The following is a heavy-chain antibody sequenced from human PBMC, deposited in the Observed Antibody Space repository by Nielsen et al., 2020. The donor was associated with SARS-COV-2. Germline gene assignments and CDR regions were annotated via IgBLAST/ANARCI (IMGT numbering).Heavy chain of an antibody. CDR1: GYTFSNYA. J-gene: IGHJ4*02. V-gene: IGHV1-18*01. CDR3: ASCKGDGRYFDCEGFDY. Sequence: ASVKVSCKASGYTFSNYAFSWVRQAPGQGPEWMGWISAYNGNTNYTQKLQGRVTMTRDTSTNTAYMELSSLKSDDTAVYYCASCKGDGRYFDCEGFDYWGQGALVTVSS. D-gene: IGHD3-9*01. CDR2: ISAYNGNT.